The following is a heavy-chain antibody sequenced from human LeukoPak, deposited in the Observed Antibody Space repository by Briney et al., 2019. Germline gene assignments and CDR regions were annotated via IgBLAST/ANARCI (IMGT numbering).Heavy chain of an antibody. CDR2: ISGSGGST. J-gene: IGHJ4*02. CDR3: AIGPAGSPVYYDSSGYYYPSVDY. D-gene: IGHD3-22*01. Sequence: PGGSLRLSCAASGFTFSSYAMSWVRQAPGKGLEWVSAISGSGGSTYYADSVKGRFTISRDNSKNTLYLQMNSLRAEDTAVYYCAIGPAGSPVYYDSSGYYYPSVDYWGQGTLVTVSS. V-gene: IGHV3-23*01. CDR1: GFTFSSYA.